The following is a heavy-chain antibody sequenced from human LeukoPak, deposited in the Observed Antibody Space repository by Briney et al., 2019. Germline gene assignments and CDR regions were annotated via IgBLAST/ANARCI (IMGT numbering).Heavy chain of an antibody. J-gene: IGHJ4*02. CDR3: ARVGALSSSWLLY. CDR1: GFTFSSYE. CDR2: ISSSGSTI. D-gene: IGHD6-13*01. Sequence: GGSLRLSCAASGFTFSSYEMNWVRQAPGKGLEWVSYISSSGSTIYYADSVKGRFTISRDNAKNSLYLQMNSLRAEDTAVYFCARVGALSSSWLLYWGQGTLVTVSS. V-gene: IGHV3-48*03.